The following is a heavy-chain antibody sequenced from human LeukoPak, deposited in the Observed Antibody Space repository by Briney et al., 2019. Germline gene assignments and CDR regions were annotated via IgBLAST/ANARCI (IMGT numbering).Heavy chain of an antibody. CDR3: ARPRGSYDFDY. V-gene: IGHV4-38-2*01. D-gene: IGHD1-26*01. CDR2: IYHSGST. J-gene: IGHJ4*02. CDR1: GYSISGYH. Sequence: SETLSLTCAVFGYSISGYHWGSVRQPPGKGLEWIGSIYHSGSTYYNPSLKSRVTMSIDTSKNQFSLKLSSVTAADTALYYCARPRGSYDFDYWGQGTLVTVSS.